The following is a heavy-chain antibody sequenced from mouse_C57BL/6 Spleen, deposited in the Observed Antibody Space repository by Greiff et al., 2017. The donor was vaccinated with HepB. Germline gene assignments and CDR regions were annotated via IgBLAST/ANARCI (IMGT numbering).Heavy chain of an antibody. CDR3: ASSTVVAHWYFDV. D-gene: IGHD1-1*01. Sequence: EVKLVESGGGLVKPGGSLKLSCAASGFTFSDYGMHWVRQAPEKGLEWVAYISSGSSTIYYADTVKGRCTISRDNAKNTLFLQMTSLRSEDTAMYYCASSTVVAHWYFDVWGTGTTVTVSS. CDR2: ISSGSSTI. V-gene: IGHV5-17*01. J-gene: IGHJ1*03. CDR1: GFTFSDYG.